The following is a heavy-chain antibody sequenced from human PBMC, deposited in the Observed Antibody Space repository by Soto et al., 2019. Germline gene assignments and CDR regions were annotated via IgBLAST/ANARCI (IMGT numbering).Heavy chain of an antibody. J-gene: IGHJ4*01. V-gene: IGHV5-51*01. D-gene: IGHD4-17*01. CDR1: GYNFISYW. CDR3: ARGEVTTNLDY. Sequence: GESLKISCKASGYNFISYWIGWVRHMPGKGLEWMGIIYPSDSDTRYSPSFQGQITISADKSISTAYLQWSSLKASDTAMYYCARGEVTTNLDYWGLGTLVNVSS. CDR2: IYPSDSDT.